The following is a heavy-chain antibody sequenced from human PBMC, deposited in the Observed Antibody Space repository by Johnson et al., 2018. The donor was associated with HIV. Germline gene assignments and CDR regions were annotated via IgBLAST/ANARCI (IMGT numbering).Heavy chain of an antibody. CDR3: ARDRGYCTNGVCYYDAFDI. D-gene: IGHD2-8*01. V-gene: IGHV3-11*04. CDR1: GFTFSDYY. Sequence: QVQLVESGGGLGKPGGSLRLSCAASGFTFSDYYMSWLRQAPGKGLEWVSFISSTASTIYYADSVKGRFTISRDNAKNSLYLQRNSLRAEDTAVYYCARDRGYCTNGVCYYDAFDIWGQGTMVTVS. CDR2: ISSTASTI. J-gene: IGHJ3*02.